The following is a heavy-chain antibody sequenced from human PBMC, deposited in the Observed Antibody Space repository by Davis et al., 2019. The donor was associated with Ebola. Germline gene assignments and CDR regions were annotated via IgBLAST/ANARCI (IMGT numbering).Heavy chain of an antibody. CDR2: VYYSGTT. J-gene: IGHJ4*02. V-gene: IGHV4-59*01. CDR1: GGSISNYY. Sequence: SETLSLTCTVSGGSISNYYWSWIRQLPAKGLEWIGYVYYSGTTSYNPSLKSRVTISIGTSKDQFSLRLTSVTEADTAVYYCARRQGSKFDSWGQGTLVTVSS. CDR3: ARRQGSKFDS.